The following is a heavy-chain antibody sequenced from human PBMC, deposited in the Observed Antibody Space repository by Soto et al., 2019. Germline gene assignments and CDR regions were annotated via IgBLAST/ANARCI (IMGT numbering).Heavy chain of an antibody. CDR2: IIPIFGTA. D-gene: IGHD5-18*01. J-gene: IGHJ5*02. CDR1: GGTFSSYA. Sequence: ASVKVSCKASGGTFSSYAISWVRQAPGQGLEWMGGIIPIFGTANYAQKFQGRVTITADESTSTAYMELGSLGSEETGLYYCAINQSIQLWFNWFDPWGQGTLVTVSS. CDR3: AINQSIQLWFNWFDP. V-gene: IGHV1-69*13.